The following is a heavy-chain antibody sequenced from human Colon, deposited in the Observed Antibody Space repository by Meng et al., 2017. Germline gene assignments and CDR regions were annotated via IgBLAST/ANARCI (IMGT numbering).Heavy chain of an antibody. V-gene: IGHV3-33*06. D-gene: IGHD3-10*01. CDR1: GFTFSSYG. Sequence: GGSLRLSCAASGFTFSSYGMHWVRQAPGKGLEWVAVIWYDGSNKYYADSVKGRFTISRDNSKNTLYLQMNSLRAEDTAMYCCVKSYYGSGTGFDYWGQGTLVTVSS. CDR2: IWYDGSNK. J-gene: IGHJ4*02. CDR3: VKSYYGSGTGFDY.